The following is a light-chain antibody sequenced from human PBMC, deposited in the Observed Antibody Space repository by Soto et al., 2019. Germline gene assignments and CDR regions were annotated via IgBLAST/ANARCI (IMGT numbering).Light chain of an antibody. CDR1: QSVSSSA. CDR3: QYYGTSPQT. CDR2: GAS. V-gene: IGKV3-20*01. Sequence: EIVLTQSPGTLSLSPGXRATLSCRASQSVSSSALAWYQQKPGQAPRRLIYGASSRATGIPDRFSGSGSGTDFTLTISRLEPEDFAVYYCQYYGTSPQTFGQGTKVDTK. J-gene: IGKJ1*01.